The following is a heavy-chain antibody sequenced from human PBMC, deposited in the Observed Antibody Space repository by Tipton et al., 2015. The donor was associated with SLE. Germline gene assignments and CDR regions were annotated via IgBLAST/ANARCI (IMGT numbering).Heavy chain of an antibody. CDR2: ISSSSSYI. Sequence: SLRLSCAASGFTFSSYSMNWVHQAPGKGLEWVSFISSSSSYIYYADSVKGRFTISRDNAKNSLYLQMNSLRAEDTAVYYCARGGYSSSWYVYWGQGTLVTVSS. CDR3: ARGGYSSSWYVY. CDR1: GFTFSSYS. V-gene: IGHV3-21*03. D-gene: IGHD6-13*01. J-gene: IGHJ4*02.